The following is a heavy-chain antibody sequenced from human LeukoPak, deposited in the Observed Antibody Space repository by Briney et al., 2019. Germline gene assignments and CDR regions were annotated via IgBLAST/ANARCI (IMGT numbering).Heavy chain of an antibody. J-gene: IGHJ4*02. D-gene: IGHD6-13*01. Sequence: SETLSLTCTVSGGSISSYYWSWIPQPPGKGLEWIGYIYYSGSTNYNPSLKSRVTISVDTSKNQFSLKLSSVTAADTAVYYCAREGLAAAGNFDYWGQGTLVTVSS. V-gene: IGHV4-59*01. CDR1: GGSISSYY. CDR2: IYYSGST. CDR3: AREGLAAAGNFDY.